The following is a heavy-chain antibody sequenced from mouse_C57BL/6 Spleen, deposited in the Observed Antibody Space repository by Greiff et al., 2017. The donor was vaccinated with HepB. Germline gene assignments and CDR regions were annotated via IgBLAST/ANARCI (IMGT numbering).Heavy chain of an antibody. CDR1: GYTFTSYW. D-gene: IGHD3-1*01. CDR3: ARSGWDGGYY. J-gene: IGHJ4*01. Sequence: VQLQQPGAELVRPGSSVKLSCKASGYTFTSYWMHWVKQRPIQGLEWIGNIDPSDSETHYNQKFKDKATLTVDKSSSTAYMQLSSLTSEDSAVYYCARSGWDGGYYWGQGTSVTVSS. V-gene: IGHV1-52*01. CDR2: IDPSDSET.